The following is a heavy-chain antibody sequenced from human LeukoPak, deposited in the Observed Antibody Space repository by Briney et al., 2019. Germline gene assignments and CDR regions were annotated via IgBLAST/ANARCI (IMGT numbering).Heavy chain of an antibody. D-gene: IGHD2-8*01. Sequence: SETLSLTCTVSGDSISGSSYYWGWIRQPPGKGLEWIGNIYYGGSTYYNPSLKSRVSISVDTSNNQFSLKVSSVTAADTAVYYCARGMGNYYYAMDVWGQGTTVTVSS. CDR3: ARGMGNYYYAMDV. CDR2: IYYGGST. V-gene: IGHV4-39*01. J-gene: IGHJ6*02. CDR1: GDSISGSSYY.